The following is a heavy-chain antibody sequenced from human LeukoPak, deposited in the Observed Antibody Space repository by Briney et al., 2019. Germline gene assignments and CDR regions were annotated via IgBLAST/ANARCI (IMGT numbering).Heavy chain of an antibody. V-gene: IGHV4-59*01. CDR3: AREVVAAPGTVDY. Sequence: SETLSLTCTVSGDSISGFHWSWIRQPPGKGLEWIGYIYYSGSTNYNPSLKSRVTISVDTSKNQFSLKLTSVTAADTAVYYCAREVVAAPGTVDYWGQGTLVTVSS. CDR2: IYYSGST. D-gene: IGHD6-13*01. CDR1: GDSISGFH. J-gene: IGHJ4*02.